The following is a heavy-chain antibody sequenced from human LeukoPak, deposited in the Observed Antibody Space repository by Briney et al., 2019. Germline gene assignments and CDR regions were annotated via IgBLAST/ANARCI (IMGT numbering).Heavy chain of an antibody. CDR1: GGSISSGDYY. CDR3: ASLRFLEWLLNDY. V-gene: IGHV4-30-4*08. D-gene: IGHD3-3*01. CDR2: IYYSGST. J-gene: IGHJ4*02. Sequence: PSQTLSLTCTVSGGSISSGDYYWSWIRQPPGKGLEWIGYIYYSGSTYYNPSLKSRVTISVDTSKNQFSLKLSSVTAADTAVYYCASLRFLEWLLNDYWGQRTLVTVSS.